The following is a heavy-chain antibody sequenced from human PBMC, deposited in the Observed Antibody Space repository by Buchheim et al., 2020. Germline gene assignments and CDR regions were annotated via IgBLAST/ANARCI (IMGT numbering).Heavy chain of an antibody. CDR3: ARDGGYTGHDFDY. J-gene: IGHJ4*02. CDR2: ISATSSYI. CDR1: GFTFSSYS. Sequence: EVQLLESGGGLVQPGGSLRLSCAASGFTFSSYSMNWVRQAPGKGLEWVSSISATSSYIYYADSVKGRFTISRDNAKNSLYLQMHSLGADDTAVYYCARDGGYTGHDFDYWGQGAL. D-gene: IGHD5-12*01. V-gene: IGHV3-21*02.